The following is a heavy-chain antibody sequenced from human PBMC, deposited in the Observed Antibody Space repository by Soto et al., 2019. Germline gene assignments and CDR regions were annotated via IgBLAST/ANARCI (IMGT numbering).Heavy chain of an antibody. CDR2: INPNVDST. Sequence: ASVKVSCKASGYTFSSYYIHWVRQAPGQGLEWMGIINPNVDSTSYAQIFQGRVTITRDTSSSTVYMELRSLRTEDTAVYYCARRGPGTYFDYWGQGTLVTAPQ. V-gene: IGHV1-46*01. CDR3: ARRGPGTYFDY. J-gene: IGHJ4*02. D-gene: IGHD6-13*01. CDR1: GYTFSSYY.